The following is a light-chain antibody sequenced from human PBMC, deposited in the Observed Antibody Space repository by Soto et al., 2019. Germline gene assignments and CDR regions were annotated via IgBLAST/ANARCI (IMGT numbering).Light chain of an antibody. Sequence: SQMSQSPSTLSAFVGDRVTITCRASQNINKWLAWYHQEPGKAPKLLIYDASTLESGVPSRFSGSGSGTEFTLTISSLQPDDFGSYYCQQYNTYEGTFGQGTKV. CDR2: DAS. V-gene: IGKV1-5*01. CDR1: QNINKW. J-gene: IGKJ1*01. CDR3: QQYNTYEGT.